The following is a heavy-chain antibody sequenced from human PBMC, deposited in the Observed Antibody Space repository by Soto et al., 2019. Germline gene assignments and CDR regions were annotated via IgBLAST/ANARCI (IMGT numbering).Heavy chain of an antibody. CDR2: ISPDGGRT. Sequence: QVQLVQTGAEVKKPGSSVKVSCKASGYTFTSYYMHWVRQAPGQGLEWMGIISPDGGRTSYAPKFQGRVTMTRDTSTSTVYMELSSLRSEDTAVYSCATRDPGHYWGQGTLVTVSS. CDR1: GYTFTSYY. CDR3: ATRDPGHY. J-gene: IGHJ4*02. V-gene: IGHV1-46*01.